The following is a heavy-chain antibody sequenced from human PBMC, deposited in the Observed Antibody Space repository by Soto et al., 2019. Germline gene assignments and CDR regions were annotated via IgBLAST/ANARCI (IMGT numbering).Heavy chain of an antibody. CDR3: AADATAWQQMVPSDY. CDR2: IAVGSGYT. J-gene: IGHJ4*02. D-gene: IGHD2-8*01. Sequence: ASVKVSCKASGFTFTSSAFQWVRQARGQRLEWIGWIAVGSGYTNYAQRFQDRVTLTRDMSTATTYMELSRLTSEDTAIYYCAADATAWQQMVPSDYCGPGTLVTVSS. CDR1: GFTFTSSA. V-gene: IGHV1-58*01.